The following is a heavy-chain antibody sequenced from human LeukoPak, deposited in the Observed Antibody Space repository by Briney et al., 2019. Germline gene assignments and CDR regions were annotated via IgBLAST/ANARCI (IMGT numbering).Heavy chain of an antibody. CDR3: ARSIVVVPAARYYYMDV. D-gene: IGHD2-2*01. Sequence: SETLSLTCTVSGGSISSYYWSWIRQPAGRGLEWIGRIYTSGSTNYNPSLKSRVTMSVDTSKNQFSLKLSSVTAAGTAVYYCARSIVVVPAARYYYMDVWGKGTTVTVSS. CDR1: GGSISSYY. CDR2: IYTSGST. J-gene: IGHJ6*03. V-gene: IGHV4-4*07.